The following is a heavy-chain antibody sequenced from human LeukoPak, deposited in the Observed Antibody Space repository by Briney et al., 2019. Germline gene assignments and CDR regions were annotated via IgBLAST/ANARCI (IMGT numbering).Heavy chain of an antibody. CDR1: GGSISSQY. D-gene: IGHD3-16*01. Sequence: KPSETLSLSCTVSGGSISSQYWSWVRQPPGKGLEWIAGYIYYSGSTNYNPSLKSRVAISEDTTKNQFSLNLNSLTAADTAVYYCARGLPGRDAFDVWGQGTVVTVSS. CDR3: ARGLPGRDAFDV. J-gene: IGHJ3*01. CDR2: IYYSGST. V-gene: IGHV4-59*11.